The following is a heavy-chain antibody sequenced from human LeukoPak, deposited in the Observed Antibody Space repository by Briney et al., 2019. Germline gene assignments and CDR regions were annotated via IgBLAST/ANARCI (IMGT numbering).Heavy chain of an antibody. D-gene: IGHD3-10*01. CDR1: RGSISSGSYY. Sequence: SETLSLTCTVSRGSISSGSYYWSWIRQPAGKGLEWIGRIYTSGSTNYNPSLKGRVTISVDTSKNQFSLKLSSVTAADTAVYYCARLYGSGSSLYFDYWGQGTLVTVSS. CDR2: IYTSGST. CDR3: ARLYGSGSSLYFDY. J-gene: IGHJ4*02. V-gene: IGHV4-61*02.